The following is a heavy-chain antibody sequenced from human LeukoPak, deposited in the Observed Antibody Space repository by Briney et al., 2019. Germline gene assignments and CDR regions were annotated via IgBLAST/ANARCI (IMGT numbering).Heavy chain of an antibody. D-gene: IGHD5-12*01. CDR1: GYLFTSYW. Sequence: PGGALQISCKGSGYLFTSYWIGWVRQLPGKGLEWMGIIYPGDSDTRYSPSFQGQVTISADKSISTAYLQWSSLKASDTAMYYCARRGSGYDLDYWGQGTLVTVSS. V-gene: IGHV5-51*01. CDR2: IYPGDSDT. CDR3: ARRGSGYDLDY. J-gene: IGHJ4*02.